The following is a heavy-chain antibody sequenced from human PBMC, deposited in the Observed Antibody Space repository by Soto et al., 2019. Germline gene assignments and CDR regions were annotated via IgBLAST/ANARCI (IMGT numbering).Heavy chain of an antibody. V-gene: IGHV3-23*01. D-gene: IGHD3-9*01. J-gene: IGHJ4*02. CDR3: AKDRVLRYFDWLSNYFDY. CDR2: ISGSGGST. Sequence: GGSLRLSCVASGFTFSSYAMSWVRQAPGKGLEWVSAISGSGGSTYYADSVKGRFTISRDNSKNTLYLQMNSLRAEDTAVYYCAKDRVLRYFDWLSNYFDYWGQGTLVTVSS. CDR1: GFTFSSYA.